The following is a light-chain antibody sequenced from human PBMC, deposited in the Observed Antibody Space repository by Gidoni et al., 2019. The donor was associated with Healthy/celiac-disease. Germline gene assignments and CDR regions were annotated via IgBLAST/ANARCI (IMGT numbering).Light chain of an antibody. J-gene: IGKJ4*01. CDR1: QSVSSY. Sequence: EIVLTQSPATLSLSPGERATLSCRASQSVSSYLAWYQQKPGQAPRLLIYDASNRATGIPARFSSSGSGTDFTLTISSLEPEDFAVYYCQQRSNWPPSFGGXTKVEIK. CDR3: QQRSNWPPS. CDR2: DAS. V-gene: IGKV3-11*01.